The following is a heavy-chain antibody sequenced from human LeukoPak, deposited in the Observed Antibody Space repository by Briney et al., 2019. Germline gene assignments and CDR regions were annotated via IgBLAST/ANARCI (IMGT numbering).Heavy chain of an antibody. D-gene: IGHD6-6*01. J-gene: IGHJ6*04. CDR1: GFNFNRYT. CDR2: ISRDSSDI. V-gene: IGHV3-21*01. Sequence: GGSLRLSCAASGFNFNRYTMNWVRQAPGKGLEWVSSISRDSSDIHYADSVKGRFTISRDNALFLQMNSLRVEDTAVYYCATLATLGLDVWGKGTTVTVSS. CDR3: ATLATLGLDV.